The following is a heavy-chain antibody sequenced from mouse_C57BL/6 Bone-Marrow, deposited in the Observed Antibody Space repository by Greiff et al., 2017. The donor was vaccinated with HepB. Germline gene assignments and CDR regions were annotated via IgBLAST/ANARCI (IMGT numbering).Heavy chain of an antibody. CDR3: AKHEEHRADFDY. CDR1: GYTFTEYT. CDR2: FYPGSGSI. Sequence: VQLQQSGAELVKPGASVKLSCKASGYTFTEYTIHWVKQRPGQGLEWIGWFYPGSGSIKYNEKFKDKATLTADKSSSTVYMELRRVTSEDSAVYFWAKHEEHRADFDYWGQGTTLTVSS. D-gene: IGHD3-1*01. J-gene: IGHJ2*01. V-gene: IGHV1-62-2*01.